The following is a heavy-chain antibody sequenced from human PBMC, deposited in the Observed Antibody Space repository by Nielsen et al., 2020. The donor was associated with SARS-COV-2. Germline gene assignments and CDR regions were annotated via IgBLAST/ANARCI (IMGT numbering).Heavy chain of an antibody. Sequence: ASVKVSCKASGYTFTSYAMHWVRQAPGQRLEWMGWINAGNGNTKYSQKFQGRVTITRDTSASTACMELSSLRSEDTAVYYCASWVRYYDSSGYYYDLHYWGQGTLVTVSS. V-gene: IGHV1-3*01. CDR3: ASWVRYYDSSGYYYDLHY. CDR1: GYTFTSYA. D-gene: IGHD3-22*01. J-gene: IGHJ4*02. CDR2: INAGNGNT.